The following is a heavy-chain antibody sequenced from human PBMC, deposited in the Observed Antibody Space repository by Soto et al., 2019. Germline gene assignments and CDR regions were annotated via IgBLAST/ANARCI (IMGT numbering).Heavy chain of an antibody. J-gene: IGHJ4*02. CDR3: ARAVREDIVVVVTATYFDY. CDR1: GGTFSTYA. D-gene: IGHD2-15*01. Sequence: QVQLVQSGAEVKRPGSSVKVSCKASGGTFSTYAISWVRQAPGQGLEWKGGIIPIFGTANYAQKFQGRVTITADESTNTAYMELSSLRSEDTAVYYCARAVREDIVVVVTATYFDYWGQGTLVTVSS. V-gene: IGHV1-69*01. CDR2: IIPIFGTA.